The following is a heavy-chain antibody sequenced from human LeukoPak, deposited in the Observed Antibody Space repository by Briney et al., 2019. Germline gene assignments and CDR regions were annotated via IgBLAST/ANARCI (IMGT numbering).Heavy chain of an antibody. CDR3: ARDGSGWSGVGWFDP. CDR1: GYTFTSYD. J-gene: IGHJ5*02. V-gene: IGHV1-2*02. Sequence: GASVKVSCKASGYTFTSYDINWVRQATGQGLEWMGWINPNSGGTNYTQKFQGRVTLTRDTSISTAYMELSRLRSDDTAMYYCARDGSGWSGVGWFDPWGQGILVTVSS. CDR2: INPNSGGT. D-gene: IGHD6-19*01.